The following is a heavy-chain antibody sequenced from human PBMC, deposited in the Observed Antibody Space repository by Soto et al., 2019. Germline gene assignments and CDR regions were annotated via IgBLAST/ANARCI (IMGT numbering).Heavy chain of an antibody. CDR2: IYHSGST. Sequence: PSETLSVTCAVSGGSISSSNWWSWVRQPPGKGLEWIGKIYHSGSTNYNPSLKSRVTISVDKSKNQFSLKLSPVTAADTAVYYCARVYMVRGTIIRYFDYWGQGTLVTVSS. CDR1: GGSISSSNW. CDR3: ARVYMVRGTIIRYFDY. J-gene: IGHJ4*02. V-gene: IGHV4-4*02. D-gene: IGHD3-10*01.